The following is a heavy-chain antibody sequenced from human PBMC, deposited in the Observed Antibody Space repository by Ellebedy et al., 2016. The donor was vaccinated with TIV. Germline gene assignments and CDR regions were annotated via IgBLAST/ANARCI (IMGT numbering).Heavy chain of an antibody. CDR2: IYYSGST. CDR1: GGSVSSGSYY. Sequence: SETLSLXXTVSGGSVSSGSYYWSWIRQPPGKGLEWIGYIYYSGSTNYNPSLKSRVTISVDTSKNQFSLKLSSVTAADMAVYYCARDVVVTAIRYYYYGMDVWGQGTTVTVSS. J-gene: IGHJ6*02. D-gene: IGHD2-21*02. V-gene: IGHV4-61*01. CDR3: ARDVVVTAIRYYYYGMDV.